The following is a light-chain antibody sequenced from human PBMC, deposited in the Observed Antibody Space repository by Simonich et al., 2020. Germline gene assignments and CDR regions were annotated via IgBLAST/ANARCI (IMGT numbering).Light chain of an antibody. V-gene: IGKV4-1*01. CDR2: WAS. Sequence: DIVMTPSPDSLAVSLCERATINCKSSQSVLYSSNNKNYLTWYQQKPGQPPKLLIYWASTRESGVPDRFRGSGSGTDFTLTISSLQAEDVAVYYCQQYYSTPYTFGQGTKLEIK. CDR1: QSVLYSSNNKNY. J-gene: IGKJ2*01. CDR3: QQYYSTPYT.